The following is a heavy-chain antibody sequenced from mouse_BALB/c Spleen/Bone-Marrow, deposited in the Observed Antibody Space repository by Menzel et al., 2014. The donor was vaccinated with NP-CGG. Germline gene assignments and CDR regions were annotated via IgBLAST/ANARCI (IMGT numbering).Heavy chain of an antibody. CDR2: IRNKANGYTT. V-gene: IGHV7-3*02. CDR1: GFTFTDYY. J-gene: IGHJ1*01. Sequence: EVKLVESGGGLVQPGGSLRLSCATSGFTFTDYYMSWVHQPPGKALEWLGFIRNKANGYTTDYSASVRGRFTISRDYSQNILYLQMNPLRAEDSATYYCARDVQYDIRWYFDVWGAGTTVTVSS. D-gene: IGHD2-10*02. CDR3: ARDVQYDIRWYFDV.